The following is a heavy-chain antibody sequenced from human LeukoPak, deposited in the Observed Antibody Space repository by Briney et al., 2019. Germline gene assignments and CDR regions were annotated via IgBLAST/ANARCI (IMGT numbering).Heavy chain of an antibody. CDR3: ANQYYYDSSGYYSGAY. J-gene: IGHJ4*02. CDR1: GFTFRSYA. Sequence: PGGSLRLSCAASGFTFRSYAMWWVRQAPGKGLEWVSAISGSGGSTYYVDSVKGRFTISRANSKNTLYLQMNSLRAEDTAVYYCANQYYYDSSGYYSGAYWGQGTLVTVSS. CDR2: ISGSGGST. D-gene: IGHD3-22*01. V-gene: IGHV3-23*01.